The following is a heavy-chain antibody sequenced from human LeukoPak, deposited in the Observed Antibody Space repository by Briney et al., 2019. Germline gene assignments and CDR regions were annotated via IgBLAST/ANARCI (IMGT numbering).Heavy chain of an antibody. Sequence: ASVKVSCKASGGTFSSYAISWVRQAPGQGLEWMGRIIPIFGTANYAQKLQGRVTITTDESTSTAYMELSSLRSEDTAVYYCARGTGGNALVIDYWGQGTLVTVSS. J-gene: IGHJ4*02. V-gene: IGHV1-69*05. CDR3: ARGTGGNALVIDY. CDR2: IIPIFGTA. CDR1: GGTFSSYA. D-gene: IGHD4-23*01.